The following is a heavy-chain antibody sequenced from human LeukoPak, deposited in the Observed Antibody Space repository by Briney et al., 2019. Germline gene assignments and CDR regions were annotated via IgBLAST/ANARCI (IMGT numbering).Heavy chain of an antibody. V-gene: IGHV4-34*01. Sequence: SETLSLTCAVYGGSFSGYYWSWIRQPPGKGLEWIGEINHSGSTNYNPSLKSRVTISVDTSKNQFSLKLSSVTAADTAVYYCARHSSGAGCYSPFDYWGQGTLVTVSS. CDR1: GGSFSGYY. CDR2: INHSGST. J-gene: IGHJ4*02. CDR3: ARHSSGAGCYSPFDY. D-gene: IGHD2-15*01.